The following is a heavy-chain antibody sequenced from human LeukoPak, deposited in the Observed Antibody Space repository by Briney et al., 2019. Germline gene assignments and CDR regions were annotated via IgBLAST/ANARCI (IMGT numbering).Heavy chain of an antibody. D-gene: IGHD2-21*01. V-gene: IGHV1-69*13. CDR2: IIPIFGTA. CDR3: ARAVVVFLGRYYFDY. J-gene: IGHJ4*02. Sequence: SVKVSCKASGGTFSSYAISWVRQAPGQGLEWMGGIIPIFGTANYAQKFQGRVTITADESTSTAYMELSSLRSEDTAVYYCARAVVVFLGRYYFDYWGQGTLVTVSS. CDR1: GGTFSSYA.